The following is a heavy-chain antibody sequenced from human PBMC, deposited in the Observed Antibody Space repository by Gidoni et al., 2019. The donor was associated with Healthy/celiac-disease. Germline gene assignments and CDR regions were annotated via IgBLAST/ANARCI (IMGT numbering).Heavy chain of an antibody. J-gene: IGHJ3*02. V-gene: IGHV3-30-3*01. CDR2: ISYDGSNK. CDR3: ARDKGDAFDI. Sequence: QVQLVESGGGVVQPGMSLRLSCAASGFTFSSYAMHWVRQAPGKGLEWVAVISYDGSNKYYADSVKGRFTISRDNSKNTLYLQMNSLRAEDTAVYYCARDKGDAFDIWGQGTMVTVSS. CDR1: GFTFSSYA.